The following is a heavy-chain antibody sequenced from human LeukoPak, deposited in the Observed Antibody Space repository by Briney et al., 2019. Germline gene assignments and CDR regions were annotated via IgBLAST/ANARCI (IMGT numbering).Heavy chain of an antibody. Sequence: GGTLRLSCAVSGVIVSSNYMSWVRQAPGEGLEWVSTIYIGVSTYYADSVKGRFTISRDNSQNKLYLQMNSLRAEDTAVYYCARAATLAGPFDYWGQGTLVTVSA. V-gene: IGHV3-53*01. J-gene: IGHJ4*02. D-gene: IGHD6-13*01. CDR1: GVIVSSNY. CDR3: ARAATLAGPFDY. CDR2: IYIGVST.